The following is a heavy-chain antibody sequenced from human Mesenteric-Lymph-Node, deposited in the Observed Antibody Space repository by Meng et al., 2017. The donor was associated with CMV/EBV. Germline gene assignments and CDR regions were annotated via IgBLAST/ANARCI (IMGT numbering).Heavy chain of an antibody. V-gene: IGHV1-69*05. CDR3: ARVSVVVPAAIRGTYYYYGMDV. CDR2: IIPIFGTA. D-gene: IGHD2-2*02. Sequence: SVKVSCKASGDTFSSYAISWVRQAPGQGLEWMGGIIPIFGTANYAQKFQGRVTITTDESTSTAYMELSSLRSEDTAVYYCARVSVVVPAAIRGTYYYYGMDVWGQGTTVTVSS. CDR1: GDTFSSYA. J-gene: IGHJ6*02.